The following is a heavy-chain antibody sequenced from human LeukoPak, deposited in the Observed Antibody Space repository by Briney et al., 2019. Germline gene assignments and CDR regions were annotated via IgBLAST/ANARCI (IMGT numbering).Heavy chain of an antibody. CDR2: INPSGGST. D-gene: IGHD5-12*01. CDR1: GYTFTSYY. V-gene: IGHV1-46*01. CDR3: ARDQDPRGYSGYDWSRGDY. J-gene: IGHJ4*02. Sequence: ASVKVSCKASGYTFTSYYMHWVRQAPGQGLEWMGIINPSGGSTSYAQKFQGRVTMTRDTSTSTVYMELSSLRSEDTAVYYCARDQDPRGYSGYDWSRGDYWGQGTLVTVSS.